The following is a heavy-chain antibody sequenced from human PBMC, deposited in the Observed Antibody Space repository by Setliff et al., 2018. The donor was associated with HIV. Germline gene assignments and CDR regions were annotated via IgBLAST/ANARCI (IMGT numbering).Heavy chain of an antibody. CDR1: SYTFTRYG. V-gene: IGHV1-18*01. D-gene: IGHD6-19*01. CDR3: AREPIAVSGGPSWYFDL. J-gene: IGHJ2*01. CDR2: ISGYNGNT. Sequence: ASVKVSCKASSYTFTRYGISWVRQAPGQGLEWMGWISGYNGNTKYAQSFQGRVAMTTETSTNTAYMELSSLRSDDTAVYYCAREPIAVSGGPSWYFDLWGRGTLVTVSS.